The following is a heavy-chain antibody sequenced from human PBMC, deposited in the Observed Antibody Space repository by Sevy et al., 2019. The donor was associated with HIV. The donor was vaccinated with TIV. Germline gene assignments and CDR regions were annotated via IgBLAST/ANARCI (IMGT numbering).Heavy chain of an antibody. CDR2: ISAYNGNT. D-gene: IGHD2-2*01. J-gene: IGHJ6*02. CDR1: GYTFTSYG. CDR3: ARLKVVPAAMGYYYYYYCMDV. V-gene: IGHV1-18*01. Sequence: ASVKVSCKASGYTFTSYGISWVRQAPGQGLEWMGWISAYNGNTNYAQKLQGRVTMTTDTSTSTAYMELRRLRADDTAVYYCARLKVVPAAMGYYYYYYCMDVWGQGTTVTVSS.